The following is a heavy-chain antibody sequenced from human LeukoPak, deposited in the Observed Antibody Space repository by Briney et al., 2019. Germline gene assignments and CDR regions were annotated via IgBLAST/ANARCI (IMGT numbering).Heavy chain of an antibody. CDR1: GGSIGSSSYY. CDR3: ARHKQWLGKKRGVFDY. V-gene: IGHV4-39*07. CDR2: IYYSGST. D-gene: IGHD6-19*01. Sequence: SETLSLTCTVSGGSIGSSSYYWGWIRQPPGKGLEWIGSIYYSGSTYYNPSLKSRVTISVDTAKNQFSLKLSSGTAADTAVYYCARHKQWLGKKRGVFDYWGQGTLVTVSS. J-gene: IGHJ4*02.